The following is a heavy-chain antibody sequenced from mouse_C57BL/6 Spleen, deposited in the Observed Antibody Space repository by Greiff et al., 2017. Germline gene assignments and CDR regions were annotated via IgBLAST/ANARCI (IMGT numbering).Heavy chain of an antibody. CDR2: IYPGDGDT. CDR1: GYAFSSSW. J-gene: IGHJ2*01. V-gene: IGHV1-82*01. D-gene: IGHD2-1*01. Sequence: QVQLQQSGPELVKPGASVKISCKASGYAFSSSWMNWVKQRPGKGLEWIGRIYPGDGDTNYNGKFKGKATLTADKSSSTAYMQLSSLTSEDSAVYFCARGIAVTHYFDYWGQGITLTVSS. CDR3: ARGIAVTHYFDY.